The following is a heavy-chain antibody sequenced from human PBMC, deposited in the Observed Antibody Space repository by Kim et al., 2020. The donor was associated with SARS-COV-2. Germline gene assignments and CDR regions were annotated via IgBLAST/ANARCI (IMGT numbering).Heavy chain of an antibody. V-gene: IGHV3-23*01. J-gene: IGHJ5*02. D-gene: IGHD3-10*02. Sequence: YFADAVKGRFTISRDNSKNTLYLQMNSLRAEDTAVYYCAKVGGITMSPDPWGQGTLVTVSS. CDR3: AKVGGITMSPDP.